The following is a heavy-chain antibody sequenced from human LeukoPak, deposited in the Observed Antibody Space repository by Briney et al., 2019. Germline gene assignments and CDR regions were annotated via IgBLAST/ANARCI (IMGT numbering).Heavy chain of an antibody. Sequence: GGSLRLSCAASGFTVSSKYMHWVRQAPGKGMEWVSTIYTGGGTYYAASVRDRFSISRDNSKNSLYLQMNSLRAEDTAVYYCARGFQDENGYKNYFDSRGQGTLVTVSS. V-gene: IGHV3-66*01. J-gene: IGHJ4*02. CDR1: GFTVSSKY. D-gene: IGHD5-24*01. CDR2: IYTGGGT. CDR3: ARGFQDENGYKNYFDS.